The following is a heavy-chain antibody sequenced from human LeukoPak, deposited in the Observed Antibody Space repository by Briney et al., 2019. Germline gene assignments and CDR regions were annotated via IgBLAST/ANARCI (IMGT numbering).Heavy chain of an antibody. CDR2: IIPILGIA. CDR1: GGTFSSYA. Sequence: SVKVSCKASGGTFSSYAISWVRQAPGQGLEWMGRIIPILGIANYAQKFQGRVTITADKSTSTAYMELSSLRSEDTAVYYCARARDGYNIATLYYFDYWGQGTLVTVSS. J-gene: IGHJ4*02. D-gene: IGHD5-24*01. V-gene: IGHV1-69*04. CDR3: ARARDGYNIATLYYFDY.